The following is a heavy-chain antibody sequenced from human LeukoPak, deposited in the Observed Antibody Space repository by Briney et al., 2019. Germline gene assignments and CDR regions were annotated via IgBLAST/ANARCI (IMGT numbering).Heavy chain of an antibody. D-gene: IGHD3-3*01. CDR1: GGTFSSYA. V-gene: IGHV1-69*04. Sequence: GSSVKVSCKASGGTFSSYAISWVRQAPGQGLEWMGRIIPILGIANYAQKFQGRVTITADKSTSTAYMELSSLRSEDTAVYYCARDNGVITIFSTDFQHWGQGTLVTVSS. CDR3: ARDNGVITIFSTDFQH. CDR2: IIPILGIA. J-gene: IGHJ1*01.